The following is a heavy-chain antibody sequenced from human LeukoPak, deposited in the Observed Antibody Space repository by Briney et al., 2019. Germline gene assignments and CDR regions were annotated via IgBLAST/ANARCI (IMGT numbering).Heavy chain of an antibody. Sequence: GGSLRLSCAASGFTFSSYSMNWVRQAPGKGLKWVSSISSSSSYIYYADSVKGRFTISRDNAKNSLYLQMNSLRAEDTAVYYCARATTEQWLVEWGQGTLVTVSS. D-gene: IGHD6-19*01. J-gene: IGHJ4*02. CDR3: ARATTEQWLVE. V-gene: IGHV3-21*01. CDR2: ISSSSSYI. CDR1: GFTFSSYS.